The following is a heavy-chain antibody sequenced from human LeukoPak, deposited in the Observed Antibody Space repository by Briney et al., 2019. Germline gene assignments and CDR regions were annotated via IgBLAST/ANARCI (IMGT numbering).Heavy chain of an antibody. CDR2: IKQDGSEI. CDR1: GFTFSSYW. V-gene: IGHV3-7*03. Sequence: GRSLRLSCAASGFTFSSYWMNWVRQAPGKGLEWVANIKQDGSEIYYVDSVKGRFTISRDNAKNSLYLQMNSLRAEDSAVYYCVRAMDVWGQGTTVTVSS. CDR3: VRAMDV. J-gene: IGHJ6*02.